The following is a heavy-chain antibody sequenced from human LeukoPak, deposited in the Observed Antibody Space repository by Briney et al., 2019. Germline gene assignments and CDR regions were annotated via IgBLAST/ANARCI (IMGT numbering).Heavy chain of an antibody. Sequence: ASVKVSCKASGYTFTGYYMHWVRQAPGQGLEWMGWMNPNSGNTGYAQEFQGRVSMTRNTSINTAYMGLSSLRSEDTALYFCTRAGERPIRYFDCWGQGTLVTVSS. D-gene: IGHD3-9*01. J-gene: IGHJ4*02. CDR3: TRAGERPIRYFDC. V-gene: IGHV1-8*02. CDR2: MNPNSGNT. CDR1: GYTFTGYY.